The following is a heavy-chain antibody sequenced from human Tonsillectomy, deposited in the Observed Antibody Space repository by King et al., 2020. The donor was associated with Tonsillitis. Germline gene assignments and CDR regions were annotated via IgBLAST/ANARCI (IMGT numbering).Heavy chain of an antibody. D-gene: IGHD3-16*01. Sequence: VQLVESGGGVVQPGRSLRLSCAASGFTFSSYGMHWVRQAPGKGLEWVAVIWYDGSNKYYADSVRGRFTISRDNSKNTLYLQMNSLRAGDTAVYYGAREPAGGGGAYDYWGQGTLVTVSS. CDR2: IWYDGSNK. J-gene: IGHJ4*02. CDR1: GFTFSSYG. V-gene: IGHV3-33*01. CDR3: AREPAGGGGAYDY.